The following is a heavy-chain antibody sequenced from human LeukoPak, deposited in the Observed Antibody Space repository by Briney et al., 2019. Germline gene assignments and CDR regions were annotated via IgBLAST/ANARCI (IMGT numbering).Heavy chain of an antibody. J-gene: IGHJ4*02. D-gene: IGHD5-18*01. Sequence: GSLRLSCAASGFTFNSYGMHWVRQAPGKGLEWVAVISYDRPNKYYAHSVKGRFTISIDDSKSTLYLQINSLRPEDTAVYYCAKEKLPSGYSFLTDYWGQGTLVTVSS. CDR1: GFTFNSYG. CDR3: AKEKLPSGYSFLTDY. CDR2: ISYDRPNK. V-gene: IGHV3-30*18.